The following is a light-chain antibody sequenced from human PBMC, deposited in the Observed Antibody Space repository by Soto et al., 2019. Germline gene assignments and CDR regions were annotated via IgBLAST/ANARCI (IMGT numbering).Light chain of an antibody. CDR2: DVS. J-gene: IGLJ2*01. V-gene: IGLV2-14*01. Sequence: QSALTQPASVSGSPGQSITISCTGNSSDIGAYNFVSWYQQHPGKAPKLLIYDVSFRPSGVSDRFSGSKSGSTASLTISGLQSEDEADYYCSSYAGSSGLVFGGGTKVTVL. CDR1: SSDIGAYNF. CDR3: SSYAGSSGLV.